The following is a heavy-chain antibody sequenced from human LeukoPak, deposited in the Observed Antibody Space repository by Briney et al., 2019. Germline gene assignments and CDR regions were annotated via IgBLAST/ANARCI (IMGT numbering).Heavy chain of an antibody. CDR2: MSYDGPNI. CDR3: AKDRHDYVFHVIDV. V-gene: IGHV3-30*18. D-gene: IGHD4/OR15-4a*01. J-gene: IGHJ6*02. Sequence: QPGGSLRLSRAPSGFAFSSYGMHWVRPPPGKGLDWVAVMSYDGPNIYYADSVKGRFTISRDNSKNMLFLQMNSLRTEDTAVYYCAKDRHDYVFHVIDVWGQGTTVIVSS. CDR1: GFAFSSYG.